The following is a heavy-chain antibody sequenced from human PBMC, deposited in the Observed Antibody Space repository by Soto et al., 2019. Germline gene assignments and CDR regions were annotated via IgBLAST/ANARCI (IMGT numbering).Heavy chain of an antibody. J-gene: IGHJ6*02. Sequence: QVQLVQSGAEVKKPGSSVKVSCKASGGTFSSYAISWVRQAPGQGLEWMGGIIPIFGTANYAQKFQGRVTMTTDESPXTAYLELSSLRSEDTAVYYCARHVPAAGYYYGMDVWGQGTTVTVSS. V-gene: IGHV1-69*05. CDR3: ARHVPAAGYYYGMDV. D-gene: IGHD2-2*01. CDR2: IIPIFGTA. CDR1: GGTFSSYA.